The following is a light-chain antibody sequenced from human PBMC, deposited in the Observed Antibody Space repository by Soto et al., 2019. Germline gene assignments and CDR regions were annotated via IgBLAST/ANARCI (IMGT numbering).Light chain of an antibody. CDR2: DVT. J-gene: IGLJ1*01. Sequence: QSALTQPASVSGSPGQSIAISCTGTSSDVGGYNYVSWYQQHPGKAPKLMIYDVTSRPSGVSDRFSGSKSGTTAPLTISGLQAEDEADYYCCSYTSSTIYVFGTGTKLTVL. V-gene: IGLV2-14*03. CDR3: CSYTSSTIYV. CDR1: SSDVGGYNY.